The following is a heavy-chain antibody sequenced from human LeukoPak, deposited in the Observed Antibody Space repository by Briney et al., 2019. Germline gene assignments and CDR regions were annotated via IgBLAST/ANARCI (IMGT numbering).Heavy chain of an antibody. V-gene: IGHV5-10-1*01. Sequence: GESLRISCKGSGYSFTTYWISWVRQMPGKGLGWMGRIAPSDSYTYFSPSFQGHVTISADKSINTAYLQWTSLRASDTAMYYCARRLASCGGDCYSFDYWGQGTLVTVSS. CDR1: GYSFTTYW. J-gene: IGHJ4*02. CDR3: ARRLASCGGDCYSFDY. CDR2: IAPSDSYT. D-gene: IGHD2-21*02.